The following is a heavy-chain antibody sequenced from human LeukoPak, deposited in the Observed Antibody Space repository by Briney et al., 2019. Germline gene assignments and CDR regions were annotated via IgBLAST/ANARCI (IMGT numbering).Heavy chain of an antibody. CDR2: INSDGSTI. CDR3: AGEVVTAIQAGLDY. D-gene: IGHD2-21*02. J-gene: IGHJ4*02. V-gene: IGHV3-74*01. CDR1: GFTFNPYW. Sequence: GGPLSFSGAASGFTFNPYWMHWARKPPGKGLFWAPRINSDGSTITYADSVKGRFTISRDNAKNTLYLQMNSLRAEDTAVYYCAGEVVTAIQAGLDYWGQGTLVTVSS.